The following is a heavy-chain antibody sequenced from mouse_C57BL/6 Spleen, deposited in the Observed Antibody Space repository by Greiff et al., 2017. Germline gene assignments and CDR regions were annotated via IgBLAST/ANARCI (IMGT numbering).Heavy chain of an antibody. Sequence: EVQRVESGGGLVQPKGSLKLSCAASGFSFNTYAMNWVRQAPGKGLEWVARIRSKSNNYATYYADSVKDRFTISRDDSESMLYLQMNNLKTEDTAMYYCVRLGHYGSSPYWYFDVWGTGTTVTVSS. CDR2: IRSKSNNYAT. J-gene: IGHJ1*03. D-gene: IGHD1-1*01. CDR1: GFSFNTYA. V-gene: IGHV10-1*01. CDR3: VRLGHYGSSPYWYFDV.